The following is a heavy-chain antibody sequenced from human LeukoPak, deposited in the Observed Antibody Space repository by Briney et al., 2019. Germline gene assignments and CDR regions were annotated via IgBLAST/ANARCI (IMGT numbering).Heavy chain of an antibody. J-gene: IGHJ4*02. D-gene: IGHD2-21*02. Sequence: PGGSLRLSCAASGFTFSSYGMHWVRQAPGKGLEWVAFIRYDGSNKYYADSVKGRFTISRDNSKNTLYLQMNSLRAEDTAVYYCAKLGGPGVVTAIEPPFDYWGQGTLVTVSS. CDR3: AKLGGPGVVTAIEPPFDY. CDR1: GFTFSSYG. CDR2: IRYDGSNK. V-gene: IGHV3-30*02.